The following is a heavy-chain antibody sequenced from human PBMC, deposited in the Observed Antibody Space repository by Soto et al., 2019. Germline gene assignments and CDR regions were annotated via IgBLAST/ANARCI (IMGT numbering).Heavy chain of an antibody. J-gene: IGHJ6*02. CDR1: GYTFTGYY. CDR3: ARVGYCSSTSCYYYYYYGMDV. Sequence: GASVKVSCKASGYTFTGYYMHWVRQAPGQGLEWMGWINPNSGGTNYAQKFQGRVTMTRDTSISTAYMELSRLRSDDTAVYYCARVGYCSSTSCYYYYYYGMDVWGQGTTVTVSS. D-gene: IGHD2-2*01. CDR2: INPNSGGT. V-gene: IGHV1-2*02.